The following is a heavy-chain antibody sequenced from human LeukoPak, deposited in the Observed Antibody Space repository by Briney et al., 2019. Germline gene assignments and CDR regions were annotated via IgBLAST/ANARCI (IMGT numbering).Heavy chain of an antibody. V-gene: IGHV4-34*01. CDR3: TRMATGHDY. Sequence: PSETLSLTCAVSGVSFNDYYWSWVRQTPGRGLEWIGEINHSGYTNDSPSLKSRVTLSIDTSRKQFSLNLRSVTVADTGIYYCTRMATGHDYWGQGTLVTVSS. CDR2: INHSGYT. D-gene: IGHD5-12*01. CDR1: GVSFNDYY. J-gene: IGHJ4*02.